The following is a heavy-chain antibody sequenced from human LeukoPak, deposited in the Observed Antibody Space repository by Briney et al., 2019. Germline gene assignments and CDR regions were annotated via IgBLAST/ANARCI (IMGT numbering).Heavy chain of an antibody. CDR1: GYTFTSYG. J-gene: IGHJ5*02. Sequence: GASVKVSCKASGYTFTSYGISWVRQAPGQGLEWMGWISAYNGNTIYAQKLQGRVTMTTDTSTSTAYMELRSLRSDDTAVYYCARGRRSDYYDSSGYSSFGPWGQGTLVTVSS. V-gene: IGHV1-18*01. D-gene: IGHD3-22*01. CDR2: ISAYNGNT. CDR3: ARGRRSDYYDSSGYSSFGP.